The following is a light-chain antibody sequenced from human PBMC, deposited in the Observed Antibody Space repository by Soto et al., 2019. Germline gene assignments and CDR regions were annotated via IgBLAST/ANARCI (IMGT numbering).Light chain of an antibody. CDR2: GAS. J-gene: IGKJ2*01. CDR1: QSVSSN. Sequence: EIVMTQSPATLSVSPGERATLSCRASQSVSSNLAWYQQKPGQAPRLLIYGASTRATGIPARFSGSGSGTEFTLPISSLQSEDFAVYYCQQYNNLWPTFGQGTKLEIK. V-gene: IGKV3-15*01. CDR3: QQYNNLWPT.